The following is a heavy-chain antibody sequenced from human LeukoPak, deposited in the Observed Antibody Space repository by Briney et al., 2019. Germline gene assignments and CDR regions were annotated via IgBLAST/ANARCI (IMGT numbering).Heavy chain of an antibody. Sequence: GGSLRLSCAASGFTFSSYAMSWVRQAPGKGLEWVSAISGSGGSTYYADSVKGRFTISRDNSKNTLYLQMNSLRAEDTAVYYCAKDRESEWFGELESAFDYWAREPWSPSPQ. CDR2: ISGSGGST. CDR1: GFTFSSYA. CDR3: AKDRESEWFGELESAFDY. V-gene: IGHV3-23*01. J-gene: IGHJ4*02. D-gene: IGHD3-10*01.